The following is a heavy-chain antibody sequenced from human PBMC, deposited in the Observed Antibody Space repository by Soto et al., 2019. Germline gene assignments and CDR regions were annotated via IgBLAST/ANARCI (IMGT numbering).Heavy chain of an antibody. V-gene: IGHV4-59*01. D-gene: IGHD3-9*01. CDR3: ARYYDILSLSSKPVNWFDP. J-gene: IGHJ5*02. Sequence: SETLSLTCTVSGGSISSYYWSWIRQPPGKGLEWIGYIYYSGSTNYNPSLKSRVTISVNTSKNQFSLKLSSVTAADTAVYYCARYYDILSLSSKPVNWFDPWGQGTLVTVSS. CDR2: IYYSGST. CDR1: GGSISSYY.